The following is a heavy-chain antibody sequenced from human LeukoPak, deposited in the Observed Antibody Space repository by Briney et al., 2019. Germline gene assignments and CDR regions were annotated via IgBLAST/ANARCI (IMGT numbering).Heavy chain of an antibody. J-gene: IGHJ4*02. Sequence: GGSLRLSCAASGFTVSSNYMSWVRQAPGKGLEWVSVIYSGGSTYYADSVKGRFTISRDNSKNTLYLQMNSLRAEDTAVYYCARGRSSWRFDYWGQGTLVTVSS. CDR2: IYSGGST. V-gene: IGHV3-66*01. D-gene: IGHD2-2*01. CDR1: GFTVSSNY. CDR3: ARGRSSWRFDY.